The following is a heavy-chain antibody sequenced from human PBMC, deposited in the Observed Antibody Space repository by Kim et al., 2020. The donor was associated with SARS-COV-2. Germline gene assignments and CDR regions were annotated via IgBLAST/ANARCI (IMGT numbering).Heavy chain of an antibody. CDR1: GVTFRGNW. CDR2: INGDGGMT. D-gene: IGHD2-15*01. V-gene: IGHV3-74*03. CDR3: ATADYWVALS. Sequence: GGSLRLSCSASGVTFRGNWMQWVRQGPGQGLVWVSLINGDGGMTSYADSVKGRFTVSRGGPENTLHLQMNSLRPEDTAVYYCATADYWVALSWGLGTLVT. J-gene: IGHJ4*02.